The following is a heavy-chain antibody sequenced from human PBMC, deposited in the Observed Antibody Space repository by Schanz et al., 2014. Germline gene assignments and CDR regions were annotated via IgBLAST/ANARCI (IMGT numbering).Heavy chain of an antibody. D-gene: IGHD6-19*01. CDR3: ARDHQWLARYCMDV. J-gene: IGHJ6*03. CDR2: IWYDGSNE. Sequence: QVQLVESGGGVVQPGRSLRLSCAASGFTFSNHGMHWVRQSPGKGLEWVALIWYDGSNEYYADSVKGRFTISRDNPKKTLYLQMNSLRAEDTAVYYCARDHQWLARYCMDVWGKGTTVTVSS. CDR1: GFTFSNHG. V-gene: IGHV3-33*01.